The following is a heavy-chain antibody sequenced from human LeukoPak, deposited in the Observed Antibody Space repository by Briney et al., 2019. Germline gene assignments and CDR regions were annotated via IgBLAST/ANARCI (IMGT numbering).Heavy chain of an antibody. V-gene: IGHV3-30-3*01. D-gene: IGHD3-3*01. CDR3: ARAERNAGVFDY. J-gene: IGHJ4*02. CDR2: ISYDGNNK. Sequence: GGSLRLSCVASGFTFSRYAMHWVRQAAGKGLEWVAFISYDGNNKYCADSVKGRFTISRDNSKNTLYLQMNSLSAEDTAVYYCARAERNAGVFDYWGQGTLVIVSS. CDR1: GFTFSRYA.